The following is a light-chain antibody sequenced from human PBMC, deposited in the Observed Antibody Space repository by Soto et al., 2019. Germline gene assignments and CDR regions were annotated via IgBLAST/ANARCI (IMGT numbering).Light chain of an antibody. CDR3: QSYDSSLSGFAV. CDR2: GNS. J-gene: IGLJ7*01. Sequence: QSVLTQPPSVSGAPGQRVTISCTWSSSNIGAGYDVHWYQQLPGTAPKLLIYGNSNRPSGVPDRFSGSKSGTSASLAITGLQAEDEADYSCQSYDSSLSGFAVFGGGTQLTVL. CDR1: SSNIGAGYD. V-gene: IGLV1-40*01.